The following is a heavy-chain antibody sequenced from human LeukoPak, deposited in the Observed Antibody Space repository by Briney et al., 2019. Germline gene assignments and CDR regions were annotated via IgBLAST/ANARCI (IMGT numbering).Heavy chain of an antibody. D-gene: IGHD6-19*01. Sequence: SETLSLTCTVSGGSISSSSYYWGWIRQPPGKGLEWIGEINHSGSTNYNPSLKSRVTISVDTSKNQFSLKLSSVTAADTAVYYCARASRRWLANWFDPWGQGTLVTVSS. J-gene: IGHJ5*02. V-gene: IGHV4-39*07. CDR2: INHSGST. CDR1: GGSISSSSYY. CDR3: ARASRRWLANWFDP.